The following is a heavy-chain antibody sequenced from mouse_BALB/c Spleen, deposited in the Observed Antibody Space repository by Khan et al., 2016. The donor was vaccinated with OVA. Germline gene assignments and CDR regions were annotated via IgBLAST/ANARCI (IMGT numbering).Heavy chain of an antibody. V-gene: IGHV1-7*01. CDR2: INPSIGDT. CDR3: ARSGLRWDFDD. J-gene: IGHJ2*01. CDR1: GYTFTNYC. Sequence: QVQLQQSGAELAKPWASVTMSCKASGYTFTNYCILWVKQRPGQGLEWIGYINPSIGDTENNQNFKNKATFTADNSSRTSYMQLISLTTDDSAVYYCARSGLRWDFDDWGQGTTLTVSS. D-gene: IGHD1-3*01.